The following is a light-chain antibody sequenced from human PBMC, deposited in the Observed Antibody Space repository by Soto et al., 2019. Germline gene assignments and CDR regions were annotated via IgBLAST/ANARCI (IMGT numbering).Light chain of an antibody. CDR3: MQALQTPRT. CDR2: LGS. V-gene: IGKV2-28*01. Sequence: DIVMTQSPLSLPVTPGEPASISCRSSQGLLHSNGYNYLDWYLQKPGQSPQLLIYLGSNRASGVPDRFSGSGSGTDFTLKISRVEAEDVGVYYCMQALQTPRTFGQGTRWKS. CDR1: QGLLHSNGYNY. J-gene: IGKJ1*01.